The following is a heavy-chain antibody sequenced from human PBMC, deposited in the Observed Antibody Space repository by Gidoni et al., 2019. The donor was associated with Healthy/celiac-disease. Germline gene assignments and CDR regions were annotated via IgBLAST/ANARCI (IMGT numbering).Heavy chain of an antibody. CDR2: IYYSGST. D-gene: IGHD3-22*01. CDR3: ARHGEMIVVGGWYFDL. J-gene: IGHJ2*01. CDR1: GGSISSSSYY. Sequence: QLQLQESGPGLVKPSETLSLTCTVSGGSISSSSYYWGWIRQPPGKGLEWIGSIYYSGSTYYNPSLKSRVTISVDTSKNQFSLKLSSVTAADTAVYYCARHGEMIVVGGWYFDLWGRGTLVTVSS. V-gene: IGHV4-39*01.